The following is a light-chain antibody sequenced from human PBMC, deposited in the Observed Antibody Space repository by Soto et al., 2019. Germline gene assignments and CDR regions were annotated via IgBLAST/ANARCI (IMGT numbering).Light chain of an antibody. V-gene: IGKV1-5*01. Sequence: DIQMTQSPSTLPASGGDRVTITCRASQSISSWLAWYQQKPGKAPKLLIYDASSLESGVPSRFSGSGSGTEFTLTISSLQPDGFATYYCQHYNSYPWTFGQGTKVEIK. CDR3: QHYNSYPWT. J-gene: IGKJ1*01. CDR2: DAS. CDR1: QSISSW.